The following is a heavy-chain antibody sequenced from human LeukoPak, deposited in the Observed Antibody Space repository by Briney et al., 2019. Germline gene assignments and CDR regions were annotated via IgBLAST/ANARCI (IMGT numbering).Heavy chain of an antibody. CDR3: AKDSGNWGIDC. D-gene: IGHD3-16*01. CDR2: IRYDGSSI. V-gene: IGHV3-30*02. CDR1: GFTFSTYD. J-gene: IGHJ4*02. Sequence: GGSLRLSCEVSGFTFSTYDMHWVRQAPGKGLEWVAYIRYDGSSIHYGDSAKGRFNISRDNSKNTVYLQMNSLRTEDTAVYHCAKDSGNWGIDCWGQGTLVTVSS.